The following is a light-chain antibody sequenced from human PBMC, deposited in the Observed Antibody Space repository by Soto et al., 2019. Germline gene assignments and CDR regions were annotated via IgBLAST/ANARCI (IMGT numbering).Light chain of an antibody. CDR3: QQYGRSVG. Sequence: EIVLTQSPGTLSLSPGERATLSCRASQSISSNYLAWYQQKPGQAPRLVIYGASSRATGIPDRFSGSGSGTDFTLTISRLEPEDFAVYYCQQYGRSVGFGQGTKVDIK. CDR2: GAS. J-gene: IGKJ1*01. CDR1: QSISSNY. V-gene: IGKV3-20*01.